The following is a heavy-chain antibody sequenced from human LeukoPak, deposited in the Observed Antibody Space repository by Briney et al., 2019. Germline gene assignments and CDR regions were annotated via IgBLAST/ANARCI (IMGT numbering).Heavy chain of an antibody. CDR3: AELGITMIGGV. CDR1: GFTFSSYT. V-gene: IGHV3-21*04. Sequence: GGSLRLSCAASGFTFSSYTMHWVRQAPGKGLEWVSSISSGSSYIYYADSVKGRFTISRDNAKNSLYLQMNSLRAEDTAVYYCAELGITMIGGVWGKGTTVTISS. CDR2: ISSGSSYI. D-gene: IGHD3-10*02. J-gene: IGHJ6*04.